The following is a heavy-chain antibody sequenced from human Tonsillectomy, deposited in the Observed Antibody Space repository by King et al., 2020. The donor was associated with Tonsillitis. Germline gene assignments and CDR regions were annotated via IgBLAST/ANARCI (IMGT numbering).Heavy chain of an antibody. D-gene: IGHD4/OR15-4a*01. CDR1: GFTFNNNW. J-gene: IGHJ4*02. V-gene: IGHV3-7*04. CDR2: IKQDGSET. Sequence: VQLVESGGGLVQPGGSLRLSCGASGFTFNNNWMGWVRQAPGKGLEWLANIKQDGSETYNADSVKGRFTISRDNAKNSQHLQMNSLRVDDTAVYYCVRGPNYGDRSDYCDFWGQGTLVTGSS. CDR3: VRGPNYGDRSDYCDF.